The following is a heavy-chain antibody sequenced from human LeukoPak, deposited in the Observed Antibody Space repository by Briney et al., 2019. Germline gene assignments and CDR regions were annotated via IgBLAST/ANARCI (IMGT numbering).Heavy chain of an antibody. Sequence: SETLSLTCTVPGGSISSHYWSWIRQPPGKGLEWIGYMYDSVRTKDNPSLKSRVTLSADTSKNQFSLRLSSVTAADTAVYYCATIKRGNIYGYFDFWGQGNLVTVSS. CDR2: MYDSVRT. J-gene: IGHJ4*02. CDR1: GGSISSHY. D-gene: IGHD5-18*01. V-gene: IGHV4-59*11. CDR3: ATIKRGNIYGYFDF.